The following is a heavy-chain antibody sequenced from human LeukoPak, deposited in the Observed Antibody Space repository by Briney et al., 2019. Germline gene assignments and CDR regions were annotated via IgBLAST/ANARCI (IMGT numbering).Heavy chain of an antibody. J-gene: IGHJ3*02. D-gene: IGHD5-24*01. V-gene: IGHV3-15*01. Sequence: PGGSLRLSCAASGFTFSNAWMSWVRQAPGKGLEWVGRIKSKTDGGTTDYAAPVKGRFTISRDNAKNSLYLQMNSLRAEDTAFYYCARDGRWLRRDAFDIWGQGTMVTVSS. CDR3: ARDGRWLRRDAFDI. CDR1: GFTFSNAW. CDR2: IKSKTDGGTT.